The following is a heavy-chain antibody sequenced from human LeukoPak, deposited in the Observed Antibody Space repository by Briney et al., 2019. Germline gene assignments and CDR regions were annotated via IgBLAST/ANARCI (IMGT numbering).Heavy chain of an antibody. CDR1: GGSISSGGYS. J-gene: IGHJ4*02. Sequence: PSQTLSLTCAVSGGSISSGGYSWSWIRQPPGKGLEWIVYIYHSGSTYYNPSLKSRVTISVDRSKNQFSLKLSSVTAADTAVYYCARVPGYYGSGSYYFDYWGQGTLVTVSS. D-gene: IGHD3-10*01. V-gene: IGHV4-30-2*01. CDR3: ARVPGYYGSGSYYFDY. CDR2: IYHSGST.